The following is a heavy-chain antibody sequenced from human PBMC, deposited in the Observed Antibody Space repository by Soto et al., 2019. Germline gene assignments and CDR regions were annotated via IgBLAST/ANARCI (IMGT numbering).Heavy chain of an antibody. CDR1: GFTFSSYG. CDR3: SRQPSTAYVSGSYHPYFDY. V-gene: IGHV3-33*01. D-gene: IGHD3-16*02. CDR2: IWYDGSNK. J-gene: IGHJ4*02. Sequence: GGSVRLSWAASGFTFSSYGMHWVRQAPGKGLEWVAVIWYDGSNKYYADSVKGRFTISRDNSKNTLYLQMNSLRAEATAVYSCSRQPSTAYVSGSYHPYFDYWGQGSLVTVSS.